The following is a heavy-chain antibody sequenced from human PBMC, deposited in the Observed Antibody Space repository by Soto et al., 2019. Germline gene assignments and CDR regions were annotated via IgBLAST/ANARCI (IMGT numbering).Heavy chain of an antibody. Sequence: GGSLRLSCAASGFTFSSYSMNWVRQAPGKGLEWVSSISSSSSYIYYADSVKGRFTISRDNSKNTLYLQMNSLRAEDTAVYYCARDLEEYSSSYWGQGTLVTVSS. CDR2: ISSSSSYI. D-gene: IGHD6-6*01. CDR1: GFTFSSYS. CDR3: ARDLEEYSSSY. V-gene: IGHV3-21*01. J-gene: IGHJ4*02.